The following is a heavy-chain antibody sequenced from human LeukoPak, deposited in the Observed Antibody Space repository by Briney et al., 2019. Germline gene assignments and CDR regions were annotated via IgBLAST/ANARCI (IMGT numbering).Heavy chain of an antibody. Sequence: ESGPALVKPTQTLTLTCTFSGFSLSTSGMCVTWIRQPPGKALEWLALIYWDDDKRYSPSLKSRLTITQDTSKNQVVLTMTNMDPVDTATYYCAHSRYYDSRPYLWGQGTLVTVSS. J-gene: IGHJ4*02. D-gene: IGHD3-22*01. CDR1: GFSLSTSGMC. CDR2: IYWDDDK. V-gene: IGHV2-5*08. CDR3: AHSRYYDSRPYL.